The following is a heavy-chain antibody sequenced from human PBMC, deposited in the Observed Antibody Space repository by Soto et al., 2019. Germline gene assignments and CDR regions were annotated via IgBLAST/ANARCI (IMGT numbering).Heavy chain of an antibody. CDR2: INPSGGGA. D-gene: IGHD6-25*01. CDR1: GYTFTNYY. Sequence: ASVKVSCKASGYTFTNYYVHWVRQAPGQGLEWMGVINPSGGGATYAQRFQDRVTMTRDTSTSTVYMELSSLRSEDTAVYYCGRGYSSGGMDVWGQGTTVTVSS. CDR3: GRGYSSGGMDV. V-gene: IGHV1-46*01. J-gene: IGHJ6*02.